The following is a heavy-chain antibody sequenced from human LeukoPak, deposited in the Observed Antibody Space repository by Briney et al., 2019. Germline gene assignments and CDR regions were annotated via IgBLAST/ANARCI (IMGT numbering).Heavy chain of an antibody. CDR1: GGSISSYY. V-gene: IGHV4-59*01. CDR3: ASSPLDYDILTGPYYYGMDV. D-gene: IGHD3-9*01. Sequence: PSETLSLTCTVSGGSISSYYWSWIRQPPGKGLEWIGYIYYSGSTNYNPSLKSRVTISVDTSKNQFSLKLSSVTAADTAVYYCASSPLDYDILTGPYYYGMDVWGQGTTVTVSS. CDR2: IYYSGST. J-gene: IGHJ6*02.